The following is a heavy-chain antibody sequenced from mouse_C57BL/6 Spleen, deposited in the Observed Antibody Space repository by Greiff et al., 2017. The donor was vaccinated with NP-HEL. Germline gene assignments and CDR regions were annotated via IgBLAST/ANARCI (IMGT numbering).Heavy chain of an antibody. V-gene: IGHV1-20*01. D-gene: IGHD1-1*01. CDR3: ARERYYYGSSYEYFDV. CDR2: INPYNGDT. Sequence: VQLKESGPELVKPGDSVKISCKASGYSFTGYFMNWVMQSHGKSLEWIGRINPYNGDTFYNQKFKGKATLTVDKSSSTAHMELRSLTSEDSAVYYCARERYYYGSSYEYFDVWGTGTTVTVSS. J-gene: IGHJ1*03. CDR1: GYSFTGYF.